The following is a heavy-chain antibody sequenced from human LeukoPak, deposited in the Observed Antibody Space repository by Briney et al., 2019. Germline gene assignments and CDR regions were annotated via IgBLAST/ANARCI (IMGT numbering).Heavy chain of an antibody. V-gene: IGHV3-30*02. Sequence: GGSLRLSCAASGFTFSSHGMHWVRQGPGKGLEWVAFIQYDGSDKFYADSVRGRFTISRDNSKNTLYLQMNSLRAEDTAVYYCLTIVETTFDAFDIWGQGTMVTVSS. D-gene: IGHD2/OR15-2a*01. J-gene: IGHJ3*02. CDR3: LTIVETTFDAFDI. CDR1: GFTFSSHG. CDR2: IQYDGSDK.